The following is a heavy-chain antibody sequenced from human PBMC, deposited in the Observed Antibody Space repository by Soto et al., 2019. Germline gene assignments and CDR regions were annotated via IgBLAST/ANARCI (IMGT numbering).Heavy chain of an antibody. J-gene: IGHJ4*02. CDR3: ARSGEFSASDYFGF. CDR2: ISWNSGRI. CDR1: GFTFDDYG. V-gene: IGHV3-9*01. D-gene: IGHD3-10*01. Sequence: GGSLRLSCGASGFTFDDYGMHWVRQAPGKGLEWVSSISWNSGRIGYADSVKGRFTISRDNVKNSLYLQMNSLRAEDTALYYCARSGEFSASDYFGFWGQGTLVTVSS.